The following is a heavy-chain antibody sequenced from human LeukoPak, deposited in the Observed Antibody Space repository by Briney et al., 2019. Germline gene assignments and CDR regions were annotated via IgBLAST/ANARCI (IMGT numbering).Heavy chain of an antibody. CDR3: ARGGGYRLHY. D-gene: IGHD3-16*02. Sequence: SETLSLTCAVYGGSFSGYYWSWIRQPPGKGLEWIGEINHSGSTNYNPSLKSRVTISVDTSKNQFPLKLSSVTAADTAVCYCARGGGYRLHYWGQGTLDTVSS. V-gene: IGHV4-34*01. CDR1: GGSFSGYY. J-gene: IGHJ4*02. CDR2: INHSGST.